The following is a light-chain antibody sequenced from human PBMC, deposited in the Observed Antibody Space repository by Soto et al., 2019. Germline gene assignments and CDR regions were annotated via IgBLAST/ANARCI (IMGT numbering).Light chain of an antibody. V-gene: IGLV2-14*01. CDR3: SSYTSSSHV. CDR1: SSDVGGYNY. Sequence: QSALTQPATVSGSPGQSFTISCTGTSSDVGGYNYVAGYQQHPGKAPRLKMYGVSTRPSGVSNRFSGSKSGNTVSLTISGLQAEDEADYYCSSYTSSSHVFGTGT. CDR2: GVS. J-gene: IGLJ1*01.